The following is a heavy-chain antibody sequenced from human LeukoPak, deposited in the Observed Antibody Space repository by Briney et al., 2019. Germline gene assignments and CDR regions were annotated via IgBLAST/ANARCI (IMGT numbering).Heavy chain of an antibody. V-gene: IGHV1-18*04. D-gene: IGHD2-2*01. CDR2: ISAYNGNT. CDR3: AREPHIFAVEPVAIPDAFDI. CDR1: GYTFTSYG. J-gene: IGHJ3*02. Sequence: ASVKVSCKASGYTFTSYGISWVRQAPGQGLEWMGWISAYNGNTNYAQKLQGRVTMTTDTSTSTAYMELRSLRSDDTAVYYCAREPHIFAVEPVAIPDAFDIWGQGTMVTASS.